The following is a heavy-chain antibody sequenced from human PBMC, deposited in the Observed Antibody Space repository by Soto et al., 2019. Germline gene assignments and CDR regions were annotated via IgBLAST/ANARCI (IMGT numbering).Heavy chain of an antibody. Sequence: SETLSLTCTVSGGSISSSTYYWGWMRQPPGKGLEWIASFFIGGNTYYNPSLKSRVTMSVDTSKNQFSLKLSSVTAADTAVYYCARVLRFLEWFSENWFDPWGQGTLVTVSS. V-gene: IGHV4-39*01. J-gene: IGHJ5*02. D-gene: IGHD3-3*01. CDR2: FFIGGNT. CDR3: ARVLRFLEWFSENWFDP. CDR1: GGSISSSTYY.